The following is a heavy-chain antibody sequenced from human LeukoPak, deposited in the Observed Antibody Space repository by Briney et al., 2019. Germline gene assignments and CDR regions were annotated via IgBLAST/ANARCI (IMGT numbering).Heavy chain of an antibody. V-gene: IGHV3-30-3*01. CDR3: ASRDQSCSGDTCYPIDY. Sequence: GGSLRLSCVASGFTLSSYAMHWVRQVPGKGLEWVAVISYDGYNKYYADSVKGRFTISRDNPKNTLYLQMNSLRVEDTAVYYCASRDQSCSGDTCYPIDYWGQGTLVTVSS. CDR2: ISYDGYNK. CDR1: GFTLSSYA. D-gene: IGHD2-15*01. J-gene: IGHJ4*02.